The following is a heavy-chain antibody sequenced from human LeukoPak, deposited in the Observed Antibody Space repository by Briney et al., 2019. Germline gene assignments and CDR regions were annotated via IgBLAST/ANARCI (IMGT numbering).Heavy chain of an antibody. V-gene: IGHV4-34*01. D-gene: IGHD3-3*01. J-gene: IGHJ4*02. Sequence: SETLSLTCAVYGGSFSGYYWGWIRQPPGKGLEWIGSIYYSGSTYYNPSLKSRVTISVDTSKNQFSLKLSSVTAADTAVYYCARVTSITIFGVPFGRNYFDYWGQGTLVTVSS. CDR1: GGSFSGYY. CDR3: ARVTSITIFGVPFGRNYFDY. CDR2: IYYSGST.